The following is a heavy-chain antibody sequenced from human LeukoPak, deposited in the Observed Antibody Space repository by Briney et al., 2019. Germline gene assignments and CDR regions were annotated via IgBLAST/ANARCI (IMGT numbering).Heavy chain of an antibody. J-gene: IGHJ6*02. CDR1: GGSFSGYY. CDR3: AITNSWGKVYYYYCGMDV. CDR2: INHSGST. V-gene: IGHV4-34*01. Sequence: SETLSLTCAVNGGSFSGYYWSWIRQPPGKGLEWIGEINHSGSTNYNPSLKSRVTISVDTSKNQFSLKLSSVTAADTAVYYCAITNSWGKVYYYYCGMDVWGQGTTVTVSS. D-gene: IGHD7-27*01.